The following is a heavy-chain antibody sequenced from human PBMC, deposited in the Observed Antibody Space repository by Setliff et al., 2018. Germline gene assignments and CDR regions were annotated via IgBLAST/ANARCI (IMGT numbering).Heavy chain of an antibody. CDR2: INNYSFKT. J-gene: IGHJ4*02. D-gene: IGHD3-22*01. CDR1: GYTFTNYG. CDR3: ARINFYVSSGYYYAPDY. V-gene: IGHV1-18*01. Sequence: GASVKVSCKTSGYTFTNYGITWVRQAPGQGLEWMGWINNYSFKTNYPQKFLGRVTVTTDTSTGTAYMELGSLTSDDTAIYNCARINFYVSSGYYYAPDYWGPGTLVTVSS.